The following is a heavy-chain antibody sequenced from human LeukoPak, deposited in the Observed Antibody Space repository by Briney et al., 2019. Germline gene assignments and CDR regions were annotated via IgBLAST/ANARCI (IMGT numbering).Heavy chain of an antibody. CDR3: VRDAGWRFDP. J-gene: IGHJ5*02. CDR1: GFTFHIYA. D-gene: IGHD5-24*01. CDR2: IRNKAKGYST. V-gene: IGHV3-72*01. Sequence: GGSLRLSCAASGFTFHIYAMNWVRQAPGKGLEWVGRIRNKAKGYSTEYAASVKGRFTISRDDSKNSLYLQMNSLKIDDTAVYYCVRDAGWRFDPWGQGTLVSVSS.